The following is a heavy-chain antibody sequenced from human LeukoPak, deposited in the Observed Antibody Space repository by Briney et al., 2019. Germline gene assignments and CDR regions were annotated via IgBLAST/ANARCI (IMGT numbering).Heavy chain of an antibody. V-gene: IGHV1-69*05. J-gene: IGHJ6*03. CDR3: AGKNCSGGSCYSGAFRARSGYYMDV. Sequence: RASVKVSCKASGGTFSSYAISWARQAPGQGLEWMGRIIPIFGTANYAQKFQGRVTITTDESTSTAYMELSSLRSEDTAVYYCAGKNCSGGSCYSGAFRARSGYYMDVWGKGTTVTVSS. CDR2: IIPIFGTA. CDR1: GGTFSSYA. D-gene: IGHD2-15*01.